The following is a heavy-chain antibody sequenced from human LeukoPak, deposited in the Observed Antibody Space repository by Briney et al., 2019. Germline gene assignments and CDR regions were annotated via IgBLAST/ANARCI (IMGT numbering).Heavy chain of an antibody. CDR2: INPNSGGT. J-gene: IGHJ4*02. D-gene: IGHD2-2*01. CDR3: ARGVVPAAPSFDY. V-gene: IGHV1-2*02. CDR1: GYTFTGYY. Sequence: ASVKVSCKASGYTFTGYYMHWVRQAPGQGLEWKGWINPNSGGTNYAQKFQGRVTMTRDTSISTVYMELSRLRSDDTAVYYCARGVVPAAPSFDYWGQGTLVTVSS.